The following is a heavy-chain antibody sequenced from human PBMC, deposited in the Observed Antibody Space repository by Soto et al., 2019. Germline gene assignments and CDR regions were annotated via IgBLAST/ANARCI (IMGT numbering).Heavy chain of an antibody. J-gene: IGHJ4*02. CDR2: ISSSSSYI. D-gene: IGHD1-26*01. V-gene: IGHV3-21*01. CDR3: ARDKQEGAAPVDY. Sequence: GGSLRLSCAASGFTFSSYIMNWVRQAPGKGLEWVSSISSSSSYIYYADSVKGRFTISRDNAKNSLYLQMNSLRAEDTAVYYCARDKQEGAAPVDYWGQGTLVTVSS. CDR1: GFTFSSYI.